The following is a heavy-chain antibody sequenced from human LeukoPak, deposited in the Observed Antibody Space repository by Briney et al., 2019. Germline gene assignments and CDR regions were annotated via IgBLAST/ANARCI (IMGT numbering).Heavy chain of an antibody. D-gene: IGHD1-26*01. CDR1: GGSISSGDYY. CDR3: ARVRSGSYYDY. J-gene: IGHJ4*02. CDR2: IYYSGST. V-gene: IGHV4-61*08. Sequence: SETLSLTCTVSGGSISSGDYYWSWIRQPPGKGLEWIGYIYYSGSTNYNPSLKSRVTISVDTSKNQFSLKLSSVTAADTAVYYCARVRSGSYYDYWGQGTLVTVSS.